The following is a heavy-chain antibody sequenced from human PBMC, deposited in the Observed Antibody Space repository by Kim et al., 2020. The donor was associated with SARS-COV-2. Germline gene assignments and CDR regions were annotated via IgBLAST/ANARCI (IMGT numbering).Heavy chain of an antibody. Sequence: TSYAQKFQGRVTMTRDTSTSTVYMELSSLRSEDTAVYYCARGGSGSYFDYWGQGTLVTVSS. V-gene: IGHV1-46*01. D-gene: IGHD1-26*01. CDR3: ARGGSGSYFDY. CDR2: T. J-gene: IGHJ4*02.